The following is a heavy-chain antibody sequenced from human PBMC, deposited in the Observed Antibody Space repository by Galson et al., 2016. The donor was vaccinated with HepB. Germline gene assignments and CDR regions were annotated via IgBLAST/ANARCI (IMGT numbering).Heavy chain of an antibody. CDR1: GFAFSSHS. CDR2: ISGSSDKI. J-gene: IGHJ4*02. D-gene: IGHD4-17*01. CDR3: ARDDETYGDPDF. Sequence: SLRLSCAASGFAFSSHSMNWVRQAPGKGLEWLAYISGSSDKIYCGDSVKGRFTISRDNAKKSLFLQMNSLRVEDTAVYYCARDDETYGDPDFWGQGTLVTVSS. V-gene: IGHV3-48*04.